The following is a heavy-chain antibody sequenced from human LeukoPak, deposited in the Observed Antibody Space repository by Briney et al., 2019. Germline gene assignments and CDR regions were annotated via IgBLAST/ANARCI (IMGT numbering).Heavy chain of an antibody. J-gene: IGHJ4*02. CDR1: GYIFTRYG. D-gene: IGHD3-10*01. Sequence: ASVKVSCRASGYIFTRYGVTWVRQAPGQGLEWMGWISAYNGNTKYEEKVQDRVTMTTDTSTNTVYMELRSLRSDDSAVYYCGRESFASETYYCDYWGQGTQVTVSS. CDR3: GRESFASETYYCDY. CDR2: ISAYNGNT. V-gene: IGHV1-18*01.